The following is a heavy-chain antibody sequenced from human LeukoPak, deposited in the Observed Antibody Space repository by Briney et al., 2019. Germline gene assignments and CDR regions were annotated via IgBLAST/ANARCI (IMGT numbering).Heavy chain of an antibody. V-gene: IGHV4-30-2*01. Sequence: SQTLSLTCAVSGGSISSGGYSWSWLRQPPGKGLEWIGYIYHSGSTYYNPSLKSRVTISVDRAKDQVSLKLSSVTAADTAVYYCARGGGAAPPDYWGQGTLVTVSS. CDR2: IYHSGST. CDR3: ARGGGAAPPDY. D-gene: IGHD6-6*01. CDR1: GGSISSGGYS. J-gene: IGHJ4*02.